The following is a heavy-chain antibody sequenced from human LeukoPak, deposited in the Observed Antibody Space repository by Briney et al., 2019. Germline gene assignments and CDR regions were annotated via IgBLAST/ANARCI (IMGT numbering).Heavy chain of an antibody. Sequence: SETLSLTCTVSGGSISSSSYYWGWIRQPPGTGLEWLGSIYYTGSTYYNPSLKSRVTISVDTSKNQFSLKLSSVTAAETAVYYCARPITMVRGATYGMDVWGQGTTVTVSS. CDR1: GGSISSSSYY. D-gene: IGHD3-10*01. CDR2: IYYTGST. V-gene: IGHV4-39*01. J-gene: IGHJ6*02. CDR3: ARPITMVRGATYGMDV.